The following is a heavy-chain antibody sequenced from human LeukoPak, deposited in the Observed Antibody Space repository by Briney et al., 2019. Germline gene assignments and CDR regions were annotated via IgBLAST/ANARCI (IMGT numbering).Heavy chain of an antibody. D-gene: IGHD3-3*01. Sequence: GASVKVSCKASGGTFSSYAISWVRQATGQGLEWMGWMNPNSGNTGYAQKFQGRVTMTRNTSISTAYMELSSLRSEDTAVCYCARNNYDFWSGYLFPGDYWGQGTLVTVSS. CDR3: ARNNYDFWSGYLFPGDY. CDR2: MNPNSGNT. J-gene: IGHJ4*02. V-gene: IGHV1-8*02. CDR1: GGTFSSYA.